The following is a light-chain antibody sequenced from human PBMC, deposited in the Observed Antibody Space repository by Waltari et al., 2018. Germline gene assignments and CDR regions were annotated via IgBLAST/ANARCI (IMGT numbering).Light chain of an antibody. CDR2: WAS. Sequence: SVLYSSNNNNYLAWYQQKPGQPPKLLIYWASTRESGVPDRFSGSGSGTDFTLTISILQAEDVAVYYCQQYYSTPWTFGQGTKVEIK. V-gene: IGKV4-1*01. J-gene: IGKJ1*01. CDR1: SVLYSSNNNNY. CDR3: QQYYSTPWT.